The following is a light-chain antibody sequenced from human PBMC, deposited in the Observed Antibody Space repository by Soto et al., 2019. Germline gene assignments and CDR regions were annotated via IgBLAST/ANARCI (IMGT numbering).Light chain of an antibody. Sequence: QSVLTQPPSVSAAPGQKVTISCSGSSSNIGSNFVSWYQQFPGTAPKLIIFKNNQRPSGVPDRFSGSNSGSSASLAISGLRSEDEADYFCAAWDDSLSAWVFGGGTKLTVL. CDR2: KNN. J-gene: IGLJ3*02. CDR3: AAWDDSLSAWV. V-gene: IGLV1-47*01. CDR1: SSNIGSNF.